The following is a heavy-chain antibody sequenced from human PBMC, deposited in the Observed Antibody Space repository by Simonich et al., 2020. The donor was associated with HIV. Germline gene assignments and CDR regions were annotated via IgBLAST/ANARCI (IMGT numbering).Heavy chain of an antibody. CDR1: GFTFSSYS. CDR3: ARVIGARDTNDN. D-gene: IGHD5-18*01. V-gene: IGHV3-7*01. CDR2: IKEDGSEK. Sequence: SGGGLVQPGGSLTLSCAASGFTFSSYSMNWVRQAPGKGLEWVANIKEDGSEKHYVESVKGRFTISRDNTKNSLYLQMDSLRAEDMGVYYCARVIGARDTNDNWGQGTLVTVSS. J-gene: IGHJ4*02.